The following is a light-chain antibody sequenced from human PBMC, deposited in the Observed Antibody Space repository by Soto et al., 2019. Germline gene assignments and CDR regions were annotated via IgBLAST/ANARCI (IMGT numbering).Light chain of an antibody. J-gene: IGKJ1*01. CDR1: QSSSSK. Sequence: IQMTQSPSYLSASVGERVTITCRASQSSSSKINWYQQKPGKAPIRLIFAAACFQSGVPSMFRGSRSGSELTLTIIGLQPEDPASYCCLQDHAYPWTFGQGTRVDIK. V-gene: IGKV1-6*01. CDR2: AAA. CDR3: LQDHAYPWT.